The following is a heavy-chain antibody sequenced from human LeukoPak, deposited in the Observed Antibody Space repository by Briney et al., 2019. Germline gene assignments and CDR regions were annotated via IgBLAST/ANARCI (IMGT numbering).Heavy chain of an antibody. V-gene: IGHV4-34*01. CDR1: GGSFSGYY. D-gene: IGHD3-16*01. CDR3: ARGEYDYAWGGYSSNAFAM. J-gene: IGHJ3*02. Sequence: SETLSLTCAVYGGSFSGYYWSWIRQPPGKGLEWIGEINHSGSTNYNPSLNSRVTISVDTSKNQFSLKLSSVTAADTALYYCARGEYDYAWGGYSSNAFAMWGQGTMVTVSS. CDR2: INHSGST.